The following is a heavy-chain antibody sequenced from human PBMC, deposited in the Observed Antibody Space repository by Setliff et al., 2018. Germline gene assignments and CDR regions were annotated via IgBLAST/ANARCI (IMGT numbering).Heavy chain of an antibody. J-gene: IGHJ4*02. CDR1: GGSISSSSHY. CDR3: AGDMGQPYYFES. CDR2: IYYTGST. V-gene: IGHV4-39*07. D-gene: IGHD1-1*01. Sequence: SETLSLTCTVPGGSISSSSHYWGWIRQPPGKGLEWIGSIYYTGSTYYNPSLKSRVTMSVDTSKRQFSLKLGSATAADTAVYYCAGDMGQPYYFESWGLGTLVTVSS.